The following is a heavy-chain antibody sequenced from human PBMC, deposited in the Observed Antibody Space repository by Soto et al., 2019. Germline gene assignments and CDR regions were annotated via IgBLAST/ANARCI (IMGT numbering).Heavy chain of an antibody. CDR2: MNPNSGNT. CDR1: AYTFTSYD. D-gene: IGHD1-1*01. J-gene: IGHJ3*02. V-gene: IGHV1-8*01. Sequence: ASVKVSCNASAYTFTSYDINGVRQATGQGLEWMGWMNPNSGNTGYAQKFQGRVTMTRNTSISTAYMELSSLRSEDTAVYYCARDKRYNWNDARAFDIWGQGTMVTVSS. CDR3: ARDKRYNWNDARAFDI.